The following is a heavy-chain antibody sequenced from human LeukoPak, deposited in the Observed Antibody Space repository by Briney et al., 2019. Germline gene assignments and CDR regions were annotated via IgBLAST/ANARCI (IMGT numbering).Heavy chain of an antibody. CDR2: VYHRGIT. Sequence: SETLSLTCSVSGYSINTGYYCVWIRQPPGKGLEWIGSVYHRGITYYNSSLKSRLTMSIDTSMNQFSLKLRSVTAADTAVYYCARAFIAVADYFDYWGQGTLVTVSS. V-gene: IGHV4-38-2*02. J-gene: IGHJ4*02. CDR3: ARAFIAVADYFDY. CDR1: GYSINTGYY. D-gene: IGHD6-19*01.